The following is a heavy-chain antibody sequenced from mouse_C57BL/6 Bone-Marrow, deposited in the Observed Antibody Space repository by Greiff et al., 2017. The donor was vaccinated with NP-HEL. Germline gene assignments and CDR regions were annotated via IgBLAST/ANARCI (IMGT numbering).Heavy chain of an antibody. CDR1: GFSFNTYA. D-gene: IGHD1-1*01. CDR3: GTTVVATDY. V-gene: IGHV10-1*01. J-gene: IGHJ2*01. Sequence: EVKLMESGGGLVQPKGSLKLSCAASGFSFNTYAMNWVRQAPGKGLEWVARIRSKSNNYATYYADSVKDRFTISRDDSESMLYLQMNNLKTEDTAMDYCGTTVVATDYWGQGTTLTVSS. CDR2: IRSKSNNYAT.